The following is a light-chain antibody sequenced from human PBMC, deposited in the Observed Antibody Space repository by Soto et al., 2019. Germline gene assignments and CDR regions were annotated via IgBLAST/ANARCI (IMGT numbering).Light chain of an antibody. V-gene: IGKV3D-15*01. Sequence: EIVMTQSPATLSVSPGERATLSCRASQSVSTRLAWYQQKPGQAPRLLIYGASPRATGIPARFSGSGSGTEFTLTISSLQSEDFAVYHCQQYNNWPPEYTFGQGTKLEIK. CDR1: QSVSTR. CDR2: GAS. CDR3: QQYNNWPPEYT. J-gene: IGKJ2*01.